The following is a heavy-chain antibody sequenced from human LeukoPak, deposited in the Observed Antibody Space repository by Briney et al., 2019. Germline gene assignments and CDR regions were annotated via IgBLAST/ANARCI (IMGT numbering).Heavy chain of an antibody. CDR1: GGTFSSYA. Sequence: ASVKVSCKASGGTFSSYAISWVRQAPGQGLEWMGGINPIFGTANYAQKFQGRVTITADESTSTAYMELSSLSSEDTAVYYCARDLVVVTPGFYYYYGMDVWGQGTTVTVSS. D-gene: IGHD2-21*02. CDR3: ARDLVVVTPGFYYYYGMDV. V-gene: IGHV1-69*01. CDR2: INPIFGTA. J-gene: IGHJ6*02.